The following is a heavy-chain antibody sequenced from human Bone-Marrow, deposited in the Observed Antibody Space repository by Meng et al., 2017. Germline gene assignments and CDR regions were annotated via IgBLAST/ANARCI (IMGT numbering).Heavy chain of an antibody. CDR1: GFTFSSYS. Sequence: GESLKISCAASGFTFSSYSMNWVRQAPGKGLEWVSSISSSSSYIYYADSVKGRFTISRDNAKNSLYLQMNSLRAEDTAVYYCARAQYSGYDKHFDYWGQGTLVTFSS. CDR3: ARAQYSGYDKHFDY. J-gene: IGHJ4*02. D-gene: IGHD5-12*01. CDR2: ISSSSSYI. V-gene: IGHV3-21*01.